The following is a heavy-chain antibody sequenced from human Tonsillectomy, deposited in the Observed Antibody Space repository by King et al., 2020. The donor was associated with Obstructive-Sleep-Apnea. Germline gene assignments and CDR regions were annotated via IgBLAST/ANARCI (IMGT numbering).Heavy chain of an antibody. CDR1: GFIVSSNY. J-gene: IGHJ5*01. CDR2: IYSGGST. Sequence: VQLVGSGGGLVQPGGSLRLSCAAAGFIVSSNYMSGVRRVPGQGLGWVSVIYSGGSTYYADSVKGRFTISRDNSKNTLYLQMNSLRVEDTAVYYCARDRYYDSTGYYWSDSWGQGTLFTVSS. D-gene: IGHD3-22*01. V-gene: IGHV3-66*01. CDR3: ARDRYYDSTGYYWSDS.